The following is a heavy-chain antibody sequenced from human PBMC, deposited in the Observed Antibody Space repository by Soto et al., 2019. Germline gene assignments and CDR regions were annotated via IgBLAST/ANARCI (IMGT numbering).Heavy chain of an antibody. CDR2: INAGNGNT. J-gene: IGHJ6*02. CDR3: ARGIAARYYYYYGMDF. D-gene: IGHD6-6*01. CDR1: GYTFTSYA. Sequence: ASVKVSCKASGYTFTSYAMHWVRQAPGQRLEWMGWINAGNGNTKYSQKFQGRVTITRDTSASTAYMELSSLRSEDTAVYYCARGIAARYYYYYGMDFWGQGTTVTVSS. V-gene: IGHV1-3*01.